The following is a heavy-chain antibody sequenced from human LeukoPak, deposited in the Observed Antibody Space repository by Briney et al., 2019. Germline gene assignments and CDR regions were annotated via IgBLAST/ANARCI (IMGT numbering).Heavy chain of an antibody. Sequence: GASVKVSCKASGYTFTGYYMHWVRQAPGQGLEWMGWINPNSGGTNYAQMFQGRVTMTRDTSISTAYMELSRLRSDDTAVYYCARDLYNWNDEGYFDYWGQGTLVTVSS. J-gene: IGHJ4*02. CDR3: ARDLYNWNDEGYFDY. V-gene: IGHV1-2*02. CDR1: GYTFTGYY. D-gene: IGHD1-1*01. CDR2: INPNSGGT.